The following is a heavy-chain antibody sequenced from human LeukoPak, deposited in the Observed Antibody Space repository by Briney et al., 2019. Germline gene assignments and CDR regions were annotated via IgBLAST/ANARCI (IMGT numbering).Heavy chain of an antibody. J-gene: IGHJ4*02. CDR1: GFTFDDYA. CDR3: AKAQNYDSSGSPDY. CDR2: ISWNSGSI. Sequence: GGSLRLSCAASGFTFDDYAMHWVRQAPGKGLEWVSGISWNSGSIGYADSVKGRFTISRDNAKNSLYLQMNSLRAEDTALYYCAKAQNYDSSGSPDYWGQGTLVTVSS. V-gene: IGHV3-9*01. D-gene: IGHD3-22*01.